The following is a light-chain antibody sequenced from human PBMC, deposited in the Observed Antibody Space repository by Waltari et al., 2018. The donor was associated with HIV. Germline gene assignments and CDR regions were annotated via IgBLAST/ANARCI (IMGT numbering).Light chain of an antibody. CDR2: DAS. CDR3: LQFNSYPWT. J-gene: IGKJ1*01. V-gene: IGKV1-13*02. CDR1: QGISSA. Sequence: ASQLTQSPSSLSASVRDRVTITGRASQGISSALAWYQQKPGKAPNLLIYDASTLESGVPSRFSGSGSGTDLTLTISSLQPEDFATYYCLQFNSYPWTFGQGTKVEI.